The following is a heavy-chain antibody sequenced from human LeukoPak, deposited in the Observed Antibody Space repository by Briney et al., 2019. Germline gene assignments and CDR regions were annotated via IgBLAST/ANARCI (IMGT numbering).Heavy chain of an antibody. Sequence: PGGSLRLSCAASGFTVSSNYMSWVRQAPGKGLEWVSVIYSGGSTYYADSVKGRFTISRDNSKNTLYLQMNSLRAEDTAVYYCAREGRYFDWLLDVFDIWGQGPMVTVSS. D-gene: IGHD3-9*01. CDR1: GFTVSSNY. CDR2: IYSGGST. V-gene: IGHV3-66*01. CDR3: AREGRYFDWLLDVFDI. J-gene: IGHJ3*02.